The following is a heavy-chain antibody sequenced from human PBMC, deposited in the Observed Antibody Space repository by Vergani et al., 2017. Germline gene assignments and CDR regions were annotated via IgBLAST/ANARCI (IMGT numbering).Heavy chain of an antibody. Sequence: QVQLQESGPGLVKPSETLSLTCTVSGGSISSYYWSWIRQPPGKGLEWIGYIYYSGSTNYNPSLKSLVSISVDTSKNQFSLKLSSVTAADTAVYYCARQPGRDSRGYYYYGMDVWGQGTTVTVSS. V-gene: IGHV4-59*01. CDR1: GGSISSYY. CDR3: ARQPGRDSRGYYYYGMDV. D-gene: IGHD3-10*01. J-gene: IGHJ6*02. CDR2: IYYSGST.